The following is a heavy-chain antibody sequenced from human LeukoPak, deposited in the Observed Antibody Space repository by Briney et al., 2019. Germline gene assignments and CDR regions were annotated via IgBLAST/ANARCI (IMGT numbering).Heavy chain of an antibody. J-gene: IGHJ4*02. Sequence: KPSETLSLTCTVSGGSISSYYWSWIRQPPGKGLEWIGYIYYSGSTHYNPSLKSRVTISVDTSKNQFSLKLSSVTAADTAVYYCARHSRSSSYYNTRDYWGRGTLVTVSS. CDR2: IYYSGST. CDR1: GGSISSYY. D-gene: IGHD6-13*01. V-gene: IGHV4-59*08. CDR3: ARHSRSSSYYNTRDY.